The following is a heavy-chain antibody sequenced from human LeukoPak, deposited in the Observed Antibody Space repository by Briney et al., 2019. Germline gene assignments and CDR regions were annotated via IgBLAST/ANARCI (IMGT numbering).Heavy chain of an antibody. J-gene: IGHJ5*02. Sequence: SETLSLTCTVSGGSISSSSYYWGWIRQPPGKGLEWIGSIYYSGSTYYNPSLKSRVTISVDTSKNQFSLKLSSVTAADTAVYYCARWVIAAANENWFDPWGQGTLVTVSS. V-gene: IGHV4-39*07. D-gene: IGHD6-13*01. CDR1: GGSISSSSYY. CDR2: IYYSGST. CDR3: ARWVIAAANENWFDP.